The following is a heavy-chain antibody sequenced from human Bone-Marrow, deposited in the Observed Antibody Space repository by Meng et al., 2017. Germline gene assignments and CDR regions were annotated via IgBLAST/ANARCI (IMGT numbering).Heavy chain of an antibody. CDR3: AVGQTGGGYYDGMDV. CDR1: GDSISSYY. J-gene: IGHJ6*02. Sequence: ASLSLSCTVSGDSISSYYWSWIRQPAGKGLEWIGRIYPSGNTNYSPSLKNRLTMSVDTSKNQLSLKLSSVTAADTAIYYCAVGQTGGGYYDGMDVWGQGTTVTVSS. CDR2: IYPSGNT. V-gene: IGHV4-4*07. D-gene: IGHD3-16*01.